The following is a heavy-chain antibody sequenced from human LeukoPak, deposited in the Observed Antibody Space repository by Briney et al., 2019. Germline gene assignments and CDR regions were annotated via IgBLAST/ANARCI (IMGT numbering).Heavy chain of an antibody. J-gene: IGHJ1*01. CDR1: GYTCTSYA. CDR2: INAGNGNT. CDR3: ARMVVRGALYFQH. Sequence: ASVKVSCKASGYTCTSYAMHWVRQAPGQRLESMGWINAGNGNTKYSQKFQGRVTITRDTSASTAYMELSSLRSEDTAVYYCARMVVRGALYFQHWGQGTLVTVSS. D-gene: IGHD3-10*01. V-gene: IGHV1-3*01.